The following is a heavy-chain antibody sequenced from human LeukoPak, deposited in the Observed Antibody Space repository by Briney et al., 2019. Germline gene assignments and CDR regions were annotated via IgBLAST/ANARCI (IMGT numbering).Heavy chain of an antibody. CDR3: ARGRQWLVPLDY. Sequence: ASMKVSCKASGFTFTSYDINWVRQATGQGLEWMGWMNPKSGNTGYARKFQGRVTMTRNTSVSTAYMELSSLRSEDTAVYYCARGRQWLVPLDYWGQGTRVTVRS. CDR2: MNPKSGNT. J-gene: IGHJ4*02. D-gene: IGHD6-19*01. V-gene: IGHV1-8*01. CDR1: GFTFTSYD.